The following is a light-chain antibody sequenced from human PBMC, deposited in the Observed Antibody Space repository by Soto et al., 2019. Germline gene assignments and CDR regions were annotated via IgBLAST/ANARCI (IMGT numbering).Light chain of an antibody. V-gene: IGKV3-15*01. CDR2: GAS. CDR1: QSVSSN. CDR3: QQYNHWPRT. J-gene: IGKJ1*01. Sequence: EIVMTQSPATLSVSPGERATLSCRASQSVSSNLAWYQQKPGQAPRLLIYGASTRATGIPARFSGSGSGTEFTLIISSLQPADLAVYYCQQYNHWPRTFGQGTKVEIK.